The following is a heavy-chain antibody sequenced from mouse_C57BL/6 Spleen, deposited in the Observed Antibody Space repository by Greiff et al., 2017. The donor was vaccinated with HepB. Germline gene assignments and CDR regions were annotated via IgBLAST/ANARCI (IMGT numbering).Heavy chain of an antibody. CDR3: AWYDGFTFRFSY. V-gene: IGHV1-19*01. Sequence: VQLKESGPVLVKPGASVKMSCKASGYTFTDYYMNWVKQSHGKSLEWIGVINPYNGGTSYNQKFKGKATLTVDKSSSTAYMELNSLTSDDSAVYYCAWYDGFTFRFSYWGQGTLVTVSA. D-gene: IGHD2-3*01. CDR1: GYTFTDYY. J-gene: IGHJ3*01. CDR2: INPYNGGT.